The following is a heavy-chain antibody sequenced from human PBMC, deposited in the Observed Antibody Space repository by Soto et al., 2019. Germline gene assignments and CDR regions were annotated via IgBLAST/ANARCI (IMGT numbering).Heavy chain of an antibody. D-gene: IGHD5-12*01. CDR3: AREVPISAVNYIDH. CDR1: GFSLSDFW. CDR2: ISDDAITR. Sequence: GGTLRLSCAASGFSLSDFWMHWIRQAPGKGLVWVARISDDAITRSYADFVEGRFTISRDNAKNMVYLQLNSLTTDDTAFYYCAREVPISAVNYIDHWGQGALVTVSS. V-gene: IGHV3-74*01. J-gene: IGHJ4*02.